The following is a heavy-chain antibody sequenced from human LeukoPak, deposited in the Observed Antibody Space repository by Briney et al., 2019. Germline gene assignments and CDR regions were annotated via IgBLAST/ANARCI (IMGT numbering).Heavy chain of an antibody. D-gene: IGHD3-9*01. Sequence: PSGTLSLTCAVSGGSMRDYYWSWIRQPPGKELEGIGNIYYSGSTNYNPSLKSRVTISVDTSKNQFSLKVRSVTAADTAVYYCARGFGYYDVLTAFWGQGTLVTVSS. CDR1: GGSMRDYY. V-gene: IGHV4-59*01. CDR3: ARGFGYYDVLTAF. J-gene: IGHJ4*02. CDR2: IYYSGST.